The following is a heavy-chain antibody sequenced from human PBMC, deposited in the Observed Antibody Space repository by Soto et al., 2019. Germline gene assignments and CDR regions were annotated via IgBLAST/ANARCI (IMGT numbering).Heavy chain of an antibody. V-gene: IGHV4-4*07. CDR2: VYTSGST. Sequence: PSETLSLTCTVSGGSLSSYFWTWIRQPAGKGLEWIGRVYTSGSTNYNPSLKSRVTMSVDTSKNQFSLKLSSVTAADTAVYYCARLGTNGQTLDYWAQGTLVTVSS. CDR1: GGSLSSYF. D-gene: IGHD3-16*01. CDR3: ARLGTNGQTLDY. J-gene: IGHJ4*02.